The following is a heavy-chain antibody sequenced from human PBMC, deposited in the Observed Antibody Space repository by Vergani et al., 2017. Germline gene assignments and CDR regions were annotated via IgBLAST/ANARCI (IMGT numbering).Heavy chain of an antibody. V-gene: IGHV3-23*01. J-gene: IGHJ6*02. CDR3: AKREKRFLGYYGMDV. CDR2: ISGSVGST. D-gene: IGHD3-3*01. Sequence: EVPLLESGGGLVQPGGSLRLSCAASGFTFSRYAMSGVRQAPGEGVEGVSAISGSVGSTYYADSVKGRFTISRDTSKNTLYLQMNSLRAVDTAVYYCAKREKRFLGYYGMDVWGQGTTVTVSS. CDR1: GFTFSRYA.